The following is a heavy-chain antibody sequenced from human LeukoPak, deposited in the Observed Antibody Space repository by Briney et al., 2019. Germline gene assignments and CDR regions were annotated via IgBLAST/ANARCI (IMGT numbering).Heavy chain of an antibody. V-gene: IGHV3-15*01. Sequence: RGSLRLSCAASGFTFSNAWMSWVRQAPGKGLEWVGRIKSKTDGGTTDYAAPVKGRFTISRDDSKNTLYLQMNSLKTEDTAVYYCTTEDYVWGSYRQFDYWGQGTLVTVSS. D-gene: IGHD3-16*02. CDR2: IKSKTDGGTT. J-gene: IGHJ4*02. CDR3: TTEDYVWGSYRQFDY. CDR1: GFTFSNAW.